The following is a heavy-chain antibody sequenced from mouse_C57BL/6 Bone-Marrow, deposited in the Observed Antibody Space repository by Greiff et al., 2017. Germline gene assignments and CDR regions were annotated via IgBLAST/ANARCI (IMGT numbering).Heavy chain of an antibody. J-gene: IGHJ3*01. D-gene: IGHD1-1*01. Sequence: LVASGPELVKPGASVKISCKASGYSFTSYYIHWVKQRPGQGLEWIGWIYPGSGNTKYNEKFKGKDTLTADTSSSTAYMQLSSLTSEDSAVYYCARPPRYYGRAWFAYWGQGTLVTVSA. CDR3: ARPPRYYGRAWFAY. CDR1: GYSFTSYY. CDR2: IYPGSGNT. V-gene: IGHV1-66*01.